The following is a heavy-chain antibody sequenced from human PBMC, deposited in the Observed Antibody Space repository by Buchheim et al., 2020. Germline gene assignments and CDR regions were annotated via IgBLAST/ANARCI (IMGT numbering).Heavy chain of an antibody. D-gene: IGHD1-26*01. Sequence: QVQLQESGPGLVKPSETLSLSCSVSGASISSYYWSWIRQPPGKGLQWVGFISHTGGTSYNPSLKSRVTISVDTSKHQLSLILTSVTAADTAVYYCARSPVGDLGTFDYWGQGTL. CDR1: GASISSYY. J-gene: IGHJ4*02. V-gene: IGHV4-59*01. CDR3: ARSPVGDLGTFDY. CDR2: ISHTGGT.